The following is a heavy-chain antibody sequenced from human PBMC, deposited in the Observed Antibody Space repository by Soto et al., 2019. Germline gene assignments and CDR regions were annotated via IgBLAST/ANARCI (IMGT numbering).Heavy chain of an antibody. CDR1: GSSLSSVFHC. CDR2: IYYSGST. D-gene: IGHD6-25*01. CDR3: AGESGGYDSSTPYCLDG. V-gene: IGHV4-31*03. Sequence: SVTLSLTASSSGSSLSSVFHCWPWLSQQPGKGLAWIGCIYYSGSTDYNPSLKSRVAISVDRSVEQVSLNLSSLTAADTAIYYWAGESGGYDSSTPYCLDGWGQGPTFTV. J-gene: IGHJ6*02.